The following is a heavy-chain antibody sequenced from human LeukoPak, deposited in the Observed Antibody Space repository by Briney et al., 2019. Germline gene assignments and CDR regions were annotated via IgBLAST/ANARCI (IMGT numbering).Heavy chain of an antibody. J-gene: IGHJ4*02. V-gene: IGHV3-21*06. Sequence: PGGSLRLSCAASGFTYSSYSMNWVRQAPGKGLEWVSSISSSSDYIYYADSVMGRFTISRDNAKNSLYLQMNSLRAEDTAVYYCAGGGFGELYWGQGTLVTVSS. CDR1: GFTYSSYS. CDR3: AGGGFGELY. CDR2: ISSSSDYI. D-gene: IGHD3-10*01.